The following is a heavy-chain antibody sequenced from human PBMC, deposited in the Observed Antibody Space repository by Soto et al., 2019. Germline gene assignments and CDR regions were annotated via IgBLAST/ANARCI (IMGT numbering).Heavy chain of an antibody. D-gene: IGHD3-3*01. CDR1: GFTFGDFG. Sequence: SLRLSCTGSGFTFGDFGMSWFRQAPGKGLEWLSFIRSKGYGGTTESAASVRGRFITSRDDSKSIAYLKMKSLKTDDTAVYYCARDRITIFGVAAYDYYGMDVWGQGTTVTVSS. CDR3: ARDRITIFGVAAYDYYGMDV. V-gene: IGHV3-49*03. J-gene: IGHJ6*02. CDR2: IRSKGYGGTT.